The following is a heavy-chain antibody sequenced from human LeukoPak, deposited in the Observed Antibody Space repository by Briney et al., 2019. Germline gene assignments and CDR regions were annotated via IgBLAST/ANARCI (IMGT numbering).Heavy chain of an antibody. V-gene: IGHV4-30-4*01. CDR3: ASSGSYFYYYFDY. D-gene: IGHD1-26*01. J-gene: IGHJ4*02. CDR2: IYYSGST. Sequence: SETLSLTCTVSGGSISSGDYYWSWIRQPPGKGLEWIGYIYYSGSTYYNPSFKSRVTISVDTSKNQFSLKLSSVTAADTAVYYCASSGSYFYYYFDYWGQGTLVTVSS. CDR1: GGSISSGDYY.